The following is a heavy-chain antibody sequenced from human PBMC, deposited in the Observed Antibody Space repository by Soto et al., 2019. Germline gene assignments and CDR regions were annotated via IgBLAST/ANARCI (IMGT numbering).Heavy chain of an antibody. J-gene: IGHJ3*01. CDR3: ARWNGGNSVGAYDV. V-gene: IGHV3-33*08. CDR2: IGYDGSDK. D-gene: IGHD2-21*02. CDR1: GFTFSRHG. Sequence: QVQLVASGGGVVQPGRSLRLSCEASGFTFSRHGMHWVRQAPGKGLEWVALIGYDGSDKYYADSVQGRFTISRDNSKNTLSVQMNSLRVEDTAGYYCARWNGGNSVGAYDVLGQGTMVTVSS.